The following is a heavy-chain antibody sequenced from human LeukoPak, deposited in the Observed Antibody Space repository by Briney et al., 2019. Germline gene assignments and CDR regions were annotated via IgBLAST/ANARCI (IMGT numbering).Heavy chain of an antibody. D-gene: IGHD3-3*01. Sequence: SETLSLTCTVSGGSISSFYWSWIRQPPGKGLQWIGYIYYSGITRYNPSLKSRVTISVDTSKNRFSLKLSSVTAADTAVYYCVRQSDASFGWDYWGQGTLVTVSS. CDR1: GGSISSFY. CDR2: IYYSGIT. V-gene: IGHV4-59*08. J-gene: IGHJ4*02. CDR3: VRQSDASFGWDY.